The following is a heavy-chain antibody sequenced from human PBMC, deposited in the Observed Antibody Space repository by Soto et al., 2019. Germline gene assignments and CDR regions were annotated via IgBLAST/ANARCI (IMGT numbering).Heavy chain of an antibody. D-gene: IGHD6-25*01. CDR3: AKESAAEFGDYCDH. CDR2: ISYSGGNT. Sequence: EVQVLESGGGLVQPGGSLRLSCTASGFTFSSYAMSWVRQAPGKGLEWVSGISYSGGNTYYADSVKGRFTISRDNSKNTLYLQMNSLGAEDTAVYYCAKESAAEFGDYCDHWGQGTLVSVSS. J-gene: IGHJ4*02. CDR1: GFTFSSYA. V-gene: IGHV3-23*01.